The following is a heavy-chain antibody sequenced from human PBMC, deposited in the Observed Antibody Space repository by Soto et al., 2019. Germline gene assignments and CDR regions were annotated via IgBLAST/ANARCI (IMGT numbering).Heavy chain of an antibody. D-gene: IGHD6-19*01. CDR2: ISGSGGST. J-gene: IGHJ3*02. CDR1: GFTFSSYA. V-gene: IGHV3-23*01. Sequence: PGGSLRLSCAASGFTFSSYAMSWVRQAPGKGLEWVSAISGSGGSTYYADSVKGRFTISRDNSKNTLYLQMNSLRAEDTAVYYCAKDSYSSGWYMGAGDAFDIWGQGTMVTVS. CDR3: AKDSYSSGWYMGAGDAFDI.